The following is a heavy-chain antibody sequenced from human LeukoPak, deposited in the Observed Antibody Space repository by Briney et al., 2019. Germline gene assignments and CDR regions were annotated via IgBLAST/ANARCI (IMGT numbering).Heavy chain of an antibody. V-gene: IGHV3-23*01. CDR3: AKDPPGYCSGGSCYY. Sequence: GGSLRLSCAASGFTFSSYAMSWVRQAPGKGLEWVSAISGSGGSTYYADSVKVRFTISRDNSKNTLYLQMNSLRAEDTAVYYCAKDPPGYCSGGSCYYWGQGTLVTVSS. D-gene: IGHD2-15*01. CDR1: GFTFSSYA. CDR2: ISGSGGST. J-gene: IGHJ4*02.